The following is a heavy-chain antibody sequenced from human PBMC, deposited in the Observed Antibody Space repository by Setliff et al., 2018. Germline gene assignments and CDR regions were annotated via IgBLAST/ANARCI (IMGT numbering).Heavy chain of an antibody. CDR1: GGSISSSSYY. D-gene: IGHD2-2*01. J-gene: IGHJ4*02. Sequence: SETLSLTCTVSGGSISSSSYYWGWIRQPPGKGLEWIGSIYYSGSTYYNPSLKSRVTISVDTSKNQFSLKLSSVTAAHTAVYYCARGALEYQLRPFDYWGQGTLVTVSS. V-gene: IGHV4-39*07. CDR2: IYYSGST. CDR3: ARGALEYQLRPFDY.